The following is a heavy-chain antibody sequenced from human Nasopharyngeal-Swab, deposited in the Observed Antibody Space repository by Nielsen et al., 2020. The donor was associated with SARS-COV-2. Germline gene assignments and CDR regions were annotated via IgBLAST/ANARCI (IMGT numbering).Heavy chain of an antibody. CDR3: ARGTVTADYYYGMDV. CDR2: IYSGGST. V-gene: IGHV3-53*01. CDR1: GVTVSSNY. Sequence: GESLKISCAASGVTVSSNYMSWVRQAPGKGLAWVSVIYSGGSTFYADPVKGRFTISRDNSKNTLYLQMNTLRAEDTAVYYCARGTVTADYYYGMDVWGQGTTVTVSS. J-gene: IGHJ6*02. D-gene: IGHD4-11*01.